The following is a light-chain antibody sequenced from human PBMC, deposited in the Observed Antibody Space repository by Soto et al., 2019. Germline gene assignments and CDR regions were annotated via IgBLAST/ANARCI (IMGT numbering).Light chain of an antibody. CDR2: WAS. J-gene: IGKJ2*01. Sequence: DIVMTQSPDSLAVSLGERATIKCKSSRSLLYSSNTKNYLAWYQHRPGQPPKLLFYWASTRESGVPDRVSGGGSGTDFTRTINSLQAEDVAVYYCQQYYSTPYTFGQGTKLEIK. V-gene: IGKV4-1*01. CDR1: RSLLYSSNTKNY. CDR3: QQYYSTPYT.